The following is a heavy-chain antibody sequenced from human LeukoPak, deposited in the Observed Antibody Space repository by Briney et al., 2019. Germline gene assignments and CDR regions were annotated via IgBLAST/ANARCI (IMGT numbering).Heavy chain of an antibody. CDR2: ISTSGYTI. J-gene: IGHJ3*01. CDR3: ARVSSSWISDAFDL. V-gene: IGHV3-48*03. D-gene: IGHD5-12*01. CDR1: RFSFSNYE. Sequence: GGSLRLSCEAARFSFSNYEMNWVRQAPGKGLEWVSYISTSGYTIYYADSVQGRFTISRDNAENSLYLQMDSLRDEDTAVYYCARVSSSWISDAFDLWGQGTMVTVSS.